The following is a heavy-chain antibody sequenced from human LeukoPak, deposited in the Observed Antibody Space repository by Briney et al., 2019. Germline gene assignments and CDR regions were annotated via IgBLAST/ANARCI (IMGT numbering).Heavy chain of an antibody. CDR2: ISGSSGTI. J-gene: IGHJ4*02. CDR1: GFTFRSHS. V-gene: IGHV3-48*01. D-gene: IGHD3-3*01. Sequence: GGSLRLSCTASGFTFRSHSMIWVRQAPGKGLEWISYISGSSGTIYYADSVKGRFIISRDNDKNSLYLQMNSLRAEDTAVYYCARDRQNKDFWSGGDYWGQGTLVTVSS. CDR3: ARDRQNKDFWSGGDY.